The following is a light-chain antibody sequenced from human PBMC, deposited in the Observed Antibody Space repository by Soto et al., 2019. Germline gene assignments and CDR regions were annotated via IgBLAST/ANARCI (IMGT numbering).Light chain of an antibody. J-gene: IGLJ3*02. V-gene: IGLV4-60*02. CDR1: RGHSGYI. CDR3: ETWDSNTWV. CDR2: LEGSGSY. Sequence: QLVLTQSSSASASLGSSVKLTRTLSRGHSGYIVAWHQQQPDKAPRYLMKLEGSGSYNKGSGVPDRFSGSSSGADRYLTISNLQFDDEADYYCETWDSNTWVFGGGTKLTVL.